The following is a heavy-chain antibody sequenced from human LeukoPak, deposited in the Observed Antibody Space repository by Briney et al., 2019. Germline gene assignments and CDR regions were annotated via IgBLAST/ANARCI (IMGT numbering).Heavy chain of an antibody. V-gene: IGHV4-59*01. Sequence: SETLSLTCTVSGGSISSYYWSWIRQPPGKGLEWIGYIYYSGSTNYNPSLKSRVTISVDTSKNQFSLKLSSVTAADTAVYYCARTISSGYPLHAFDIWGQGTMVTVSS. CDR3: ARTISSGYPLHAFDI. J-gene: IGHJ3*02. CDR1: GGSISSYY. D-gene: IGHD6-13*01. CDR2: IYYSGST.